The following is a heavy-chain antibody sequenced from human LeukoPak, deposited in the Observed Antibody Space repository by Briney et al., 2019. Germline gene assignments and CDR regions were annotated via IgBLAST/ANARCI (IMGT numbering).Heavy chain of an antibody. V-gene: IGHV4-59*02. CDR2: IYYSGSI. J-gene: IGHJ4*02. CDR3: ARETKLMGYSSGLGFNY. Sequence: PSETLSLTCIVSGDSVTNHYWSLIRQPPGKGLEWIGYIYYSGSINYNPSLKSRVTISVDTSRNQFSMKPNSVTAADTAVYYCARETKLMGYSSGLGFNYWGQGTLVTVSS. CDR1: GDSVTNHY. D-gene: IGHD6-19*01.